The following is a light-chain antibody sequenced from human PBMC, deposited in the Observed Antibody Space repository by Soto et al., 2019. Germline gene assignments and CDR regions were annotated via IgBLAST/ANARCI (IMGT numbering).Light chain of an antibody. CDR2: EVS. V-gene: IGLV2-14*01. CDR3: SSYTSSSTVV. Sequence: QSALTQPASVSGSPGQSITISCTGTSSDVGGYNYVSWYQQHPGKAPQLMIYEVSNRPSGVSNRFSGSKSGNTASLTISGLQAEDEADYDCSSYTSSSTVVFGGGTKVTVL. CDR1: SSDVGGYNY. J-gene: IGLJ2*01.